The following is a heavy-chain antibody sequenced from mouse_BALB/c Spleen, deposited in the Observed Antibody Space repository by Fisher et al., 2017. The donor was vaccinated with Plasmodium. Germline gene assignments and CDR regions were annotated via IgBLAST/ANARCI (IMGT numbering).Heavy chain of an antibody. CDR3: AKGDHGAMDY. D-gene: IGHD3-3*01. V-gene: IGHV1-20*01. J-gene: IGHJ4*01. Sequence: FKGKATLTVDKSSSTAHMELLSLTSEDSAVYYCAKGDHGAMDYWGQGTSVTVSS.